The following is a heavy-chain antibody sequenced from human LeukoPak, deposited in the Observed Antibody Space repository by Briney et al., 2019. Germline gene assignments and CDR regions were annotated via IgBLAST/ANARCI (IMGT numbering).Heavy chain of an antibody. CDR3: AAGGRWSHRRDWFDP. J-gene: IGHJ5*02. V-gene: IGHV4-39*01. CDR1: GGSISSSSYY. CDR2: IYYSGST. Sequence: SETLSLTCTVSGGSISSSSYYWGWIRQPPGKGLEWIGSIYYSGSTYYNPSLKSRVTISVDTSKNQFSLKLSSVTAADTAVYYCAAGGRWSHRRDWFDPWGQGTLVTVSS. D-gene: IGHD3-3*01.